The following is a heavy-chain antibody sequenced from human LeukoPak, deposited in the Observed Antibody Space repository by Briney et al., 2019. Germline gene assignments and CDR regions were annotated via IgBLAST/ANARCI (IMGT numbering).Heavy chain of an antibody. J-gene: IGHJ4*02. V-gene: IGHV1-2*02. Sequence: GASVKVSCKASGYTFTGYYMHWVRQAPGQGLEWMGWINPNSGGTNYAQNFQGRVTMTRDTSISTAYMELSRLRSDDTAVYFCASGVATIDFDYRGQGTLVTVSS. CDR3: ASGVATIDFDY. CDR1: GYTFTGYY. CDR2: INPNSGGT. D-gene: IGHD5-12*01.